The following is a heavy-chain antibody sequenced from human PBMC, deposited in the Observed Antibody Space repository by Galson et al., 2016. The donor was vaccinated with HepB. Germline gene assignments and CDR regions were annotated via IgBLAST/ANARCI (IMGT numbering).Heavy chain of an antibody. CDR1: GFTFSNYA. CDR3: AKTRPYGTGWFGVNDY. V-gene: IGHV3-23*01. J-gene: IGHJ4*02. D-gene: IGHD6-19*01. Sequence: SLRLSCAASGFTFSNYAMTWVRQAPGKGLEWVSAVSAGGGGTYYVDSVKGRFTISRDNSKNTLYLQMNSLRAEDTAVYYCAKTRPYGTGWFGVNDYRGQGTLVTVSS. CDR2: VSAGGGGT.